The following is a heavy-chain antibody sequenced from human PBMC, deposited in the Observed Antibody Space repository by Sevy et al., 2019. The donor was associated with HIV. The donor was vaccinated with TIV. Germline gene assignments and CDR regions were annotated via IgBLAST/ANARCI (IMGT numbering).Heavy chain of an antibody. Sequence: ASVKVSCKASGYTFISYGMNWVRQAPGQGLEWMGWINTNTGNPTSAQGFTGRFVFSLDTSINTAYLQISSLKAEDTAVYYCARTSRGIVVVPAAQHYYGMDVWGQGTTVTVSS. J-gene: IGHJ6*02. CDR1: GYTFISYG. V-gene: IGHV7-4-1*02. CDR3: ARTSRGIVVVPAAQHYYGMDV. D-gene: IGHD2-2*01. CDR2: INTNTGNP.